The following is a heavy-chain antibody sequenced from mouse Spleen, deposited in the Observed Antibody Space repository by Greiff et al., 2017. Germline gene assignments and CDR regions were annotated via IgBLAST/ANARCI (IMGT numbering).Heavy chain of an antibody. CDR1: GFTFSDYG. CDR3: ARGPPLGHWYFDV. D-gene: IGHD3-1*01. Sequence: EVQLVESGGGLVKPGGSLKLSCAASGFTFSDYGMHWVRQAPEKGLEWVAYISSGSSTIYYADTVKGRFTISRDNAKNTLFLQMTSLRSEDTAMYYCARGPPLGHWYFDVWGAGTTVTVSS. J-gene: IGHJ1*01. V-gene: IGHV5-17*01. CDR2: ISSGSSTI.